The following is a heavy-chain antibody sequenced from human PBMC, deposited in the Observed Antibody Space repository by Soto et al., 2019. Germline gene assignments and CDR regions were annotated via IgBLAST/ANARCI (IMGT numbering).Heavy chain of an antibody. V-gene: IGHV3-74*01. CDR2: INSDGSNT. CDR3: ARNFDY. CDR1: GFTFSSYW. J-gene: IGHJ4*02. Sequence: EVQLVESGGGLVQPGGSLRLSCATSGFTFSSYWMYWVRQAPGKGLVWVSRINSDGSNTGYADSVKGRFTISRDNAKSTLYLEMNSLRAEDTAVYYCARNFDYWGQGILVTLSS.